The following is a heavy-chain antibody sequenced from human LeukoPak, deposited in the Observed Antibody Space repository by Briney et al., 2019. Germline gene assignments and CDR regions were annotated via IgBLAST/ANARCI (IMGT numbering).Heavy chain of an antibody. D-gene: IGHD4-23*01. CDR3: ARWYGGDFDY. V-gene: IGHV5-51*01. J-gene: IGHJ4*02. CDR2: IYPSDSDT. Sequence: GESLKISCKGSGYNFAIYWIGWVRQMPGKGLEWMGIIYPSDSDTTYSPSFQGQVTISADKSINTAYLQWSSLKASDTAIYYCARWYGGDFDYWGQGTPVTVSS. CDR1: GYNFAIYW.